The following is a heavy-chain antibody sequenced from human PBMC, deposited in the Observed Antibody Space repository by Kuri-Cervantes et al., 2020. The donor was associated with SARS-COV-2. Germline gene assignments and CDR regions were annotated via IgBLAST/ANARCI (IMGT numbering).Heavy chain of an antibody. CDR3: ARIIWGRNYMDY. Sequence: SETLSLTCTVSGGSISSYYWSWIRQPPGKGLEWIRYIYASGNTDNNPSPQSRVTISVDTSKNQFSLRLTSVTAADTAEYYCARIIWGRNYMDYWGQGALVTVSS. J-gene: IGHJ4*02. D-gene: IGHD3-16*01. CDR2: IYASGNT. CDR1: GGSISSYY. V-gene: IGHV4-59*06.